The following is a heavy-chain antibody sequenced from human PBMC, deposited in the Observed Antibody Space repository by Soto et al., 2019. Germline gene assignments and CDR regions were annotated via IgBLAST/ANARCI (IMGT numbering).Heavy chain of an antibody. CDR1: GFSFGRYG. J-gene: IGHJ6*02. V-gene: IGHV3-30*03. CDR2: VSYDGRNR. D-gene: IGHD4-17*01. Sequence: GGTLRLSWVVSGFSFGRYGSHWVRQAPGKGVEWGAWVSYDGRNRNYADSLKGRLTISRDNSKYTAFLQMNSLGPDATSVYYCAREYLDHGPDVWGQGTSVTVSS. CDR3: AREYLDHGPDV.